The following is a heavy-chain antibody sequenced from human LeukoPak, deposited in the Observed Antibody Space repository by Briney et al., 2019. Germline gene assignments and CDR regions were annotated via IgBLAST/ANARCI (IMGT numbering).Heavy chain of an antibody. Sequence: SVKVSCKASGGTFCRYAISWVRQAPGQGLEWMGGVIPIFGTANYAQKFQGRVTITADESTSTAYMELSSLRSEDTDVYYRGRIPLEVVVPAANHWYFDLWDRGAMVTVSS. J-gene: IGHJ2*01. V-gene: IGHV1-69*01. D-gene: IGHD2-2*01. CDR2: VIPIFGTA. CDR1: GGTFCRYA. CDR3: GRIPLEVVVPAANHWYFDL.